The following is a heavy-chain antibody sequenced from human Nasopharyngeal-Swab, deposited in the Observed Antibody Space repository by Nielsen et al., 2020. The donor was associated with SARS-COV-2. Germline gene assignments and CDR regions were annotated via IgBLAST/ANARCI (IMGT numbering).Heavy chain of an antibody. Sequence: LRLSCAVSSGSISSGGYSWSWIRQPPGKGLEWIGYIYHSGSTYYNPSLKSRVTISVDRSKNQFSLKLSSVTAADTAVYYCARSDYYEYYAFDIWGQGTMVTVSS. V-gene: IGHV4-30-2*01. D-gene: IGHD3-22*01. CDR3: ARSDYYEYYAFDI. CDR1: SGSISSGGYS. CDR2: IYHSGST. J-gene: IGHJ3*02.